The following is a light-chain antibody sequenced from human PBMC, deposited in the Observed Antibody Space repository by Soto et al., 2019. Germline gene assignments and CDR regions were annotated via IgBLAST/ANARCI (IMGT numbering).Light chain of an antibody. J-gene: IGKJ1*01. V-gene: IGKV3-20*01. CDR2: GAS. CDR3: QQYGSSPTWT. Sequence: EIVLTQVPGPLSLSPGERATLSCRAIQSVSNNYLAWYQQKPGQAPRLLIYGASNRATGIPDRFSGSGSGTDFTLTISRLEPEDSAVYYCQQYGSSPTWTFGQGTKVDIK. CDR1: QSVSNNY.